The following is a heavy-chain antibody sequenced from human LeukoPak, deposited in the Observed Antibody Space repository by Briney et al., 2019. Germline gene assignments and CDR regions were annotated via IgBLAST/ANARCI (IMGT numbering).Heavy chain of an antibody. CDR2: IYHSGST. D-gene: IGHD2-2*01. V-gene: IGHV4-38-2*02. J-gene: IGHJ4*02. CDR1: GYSISSVYY. Sequence: SETLSLTCTVSGYSISSVYYWGWIRQPPGKGLEWIGSIYHSGSTYYNPSLKSRVTISVDTFKNQFSLKLSSVTAADTAVYYCARSPCSSISCYGYFDYWGQGTLVTVSS. CDR3: ARSPCSSISCYGYFDY.